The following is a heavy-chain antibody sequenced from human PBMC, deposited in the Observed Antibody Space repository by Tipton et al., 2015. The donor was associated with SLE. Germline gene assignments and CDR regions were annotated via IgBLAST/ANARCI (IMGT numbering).Heavy chain of an antibody. Sequence: GSLRLSCAASGFTFSSYAMSWVRQAPGKGLEWVSGISGSGGSTYYADSVKGRFTISRDNSKNTLYLQMNSLRAEDTAVYYCASIIPLEWFDYGMDVWGQGNPGHRLL. CDR2: ISGSGGST. CDR1: GFTFSSYA. D-gene: IGHD3-3*01. CDR3: ASIIPLEWFDYGMDV. V-gene: IGHV3-23*01. J-gene: IGHJ6*02.